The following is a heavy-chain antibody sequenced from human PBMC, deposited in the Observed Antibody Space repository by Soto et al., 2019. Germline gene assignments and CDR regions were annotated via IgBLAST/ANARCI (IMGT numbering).Heavy chain of an antibody. CDR2: INPSGGST. Sequence: ASVKVSCKASGYTFTSYYVHWVRQAPGQGLEWMGIINPSGGSTNYAQRFQGRVTVTADTSTSTVNMELRSLRSDDTAVYYCARGNVVVTSTTGILYIWGQGTLVTVSS. CDR1: GYTFTSYY. J-gene: IGHJ3*02. D-gene: IGHD2-21*02. V-gene: IGHV1-46*01. CDR3: ARGNVVVTSTTGILYI.